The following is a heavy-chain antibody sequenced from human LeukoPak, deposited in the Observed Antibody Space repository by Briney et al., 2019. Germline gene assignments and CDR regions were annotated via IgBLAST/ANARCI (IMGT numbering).Heavy chain of an antibody. CDR2: ISPSGTDI. CDR3: ARDGLVAVAGEGGYYFDY. J-gene: IGHJ4*02. D-gene: IGHD6-19*01. Sequence: GGSLRLSCAVSGFTFTDTYMTWIRQAPGKGLESLSYISPSGTDISYADSVKGRFTISRDNAKNSLYLQMNSLRAEDTALYYCARDGLVAVAGEGGYYFDYWGQGTLVTVSS. V-gene: IGHV3-11*01. CDR1: GFTFTDTY.